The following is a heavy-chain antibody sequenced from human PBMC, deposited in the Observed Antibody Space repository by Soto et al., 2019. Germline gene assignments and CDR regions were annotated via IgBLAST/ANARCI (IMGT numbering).Heavy chain of an antibody. CDR3: ARIMVASESGYYLLDP. CDR1: GFSLSNARMG. CDR2: IFSNDEK. D-gene: IGHD3-3*01. Sequence: QVTLKESGPVLVKPTETLTLTCTVSGFSLSNARMGVSWIRQPPGKALEWLAHIFSNDEKSYSTSLKSRLTISXXTXKNXVVLTLTNMDPVDTATYYCARIMVASESGYYLLDPWGQGTLVTVSS. J-gene: IGHJ5*02. V-gene: IGHV2-26*01.